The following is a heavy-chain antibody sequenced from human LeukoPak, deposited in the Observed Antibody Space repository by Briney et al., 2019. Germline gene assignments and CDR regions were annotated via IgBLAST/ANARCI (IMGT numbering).Heavy chain of an antibody. CDR1: GFTFSSYA. V-gene: IGHV3-23*01. CDR2: ISGSGGST. CDR3: ANGVVGATTFFAFDI. Sequence: GGSLRLSCAASGFTFSSYAMSWVRQAPGKGLEWVSAISGSGGSTYYADSVKGRFTISRDNSKNTLYLQMNSLRAEDTAVYYCANGVVGATTFFAFDIWGQGTMVTVSS. J-gene: IGHJ3*02. D-gene: IGHD1-26*01.